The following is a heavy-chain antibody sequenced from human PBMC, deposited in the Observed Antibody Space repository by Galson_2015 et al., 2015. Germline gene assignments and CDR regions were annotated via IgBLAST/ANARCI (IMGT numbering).Heavy chain of an antibody. V-gene: IGHV3-30-3*01. CDR1: GFTLSISA. CDR3: AKELREPQPPYDYDGMDV. D-gene: IGHD1-26*01. CDR2: ISYDGTNK. J-gene: IGHJ6*02. Sequence: SLRLSCAASGFTLSISAMHWVRQAPGKGLEWVSVISYDGTNKNYADSVKGRFTISRDTSKNTLYLQMNSLRAEDTAVYYCAKELREPQPPYDYDGMDVWGHATTVTVSS.